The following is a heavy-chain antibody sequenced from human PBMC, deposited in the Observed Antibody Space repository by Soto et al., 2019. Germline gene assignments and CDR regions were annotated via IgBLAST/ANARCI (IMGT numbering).Heavy chain of an antibody. CDR1: GFTFSSYG. V-gene: IGHV3-33*01. D-gene: IGHD3-22*01. Sequence: LRLSCAASGFTFSSYGMHWVRQAPGKGLEWVAVIWYDGSNKYYADSVKGRFTISRDNSKNTLYLQMNSLRAEDTAVYYCARENYYDTSGYHRHYYYYGMDVCGQGTTVTVYS. CDR2: IWYDGSNK. J-gene: IGHJ6*02. CDR3: ARENYYDTSGYHRHYYYYGMDV.